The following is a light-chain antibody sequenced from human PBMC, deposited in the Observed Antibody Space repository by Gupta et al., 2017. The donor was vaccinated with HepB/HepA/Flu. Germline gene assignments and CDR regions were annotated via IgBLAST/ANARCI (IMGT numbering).Light chain of an antibody. Sequence: QSALAQPPSVSGSPGQSVTISCTGTSSDVGTSNRVSWYQQPPGTAPKLIVYGVSNRPSGVPDRFSGSKSGNTASLTISGLQAEDEADYYCTSYTRSSTWVFGGGTKLTVL. J-gene: IGLJ3*02. V-gene: IGLV2-18*02. CDR1: SSDVGTSNR. CDR3: TSYTRSSTWV. CDR2: GVS.